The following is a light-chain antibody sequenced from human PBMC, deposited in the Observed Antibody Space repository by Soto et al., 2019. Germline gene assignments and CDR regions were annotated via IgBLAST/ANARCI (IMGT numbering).Light chain of an antibody. CDR3: QMYDNSMYT. V-gene: IGKV3-20*01. J-gene: IGKJ2*01. CDR2: GAS. Sequence: EIVLTQSPGTLSLSPGEGATFSCRASQSVTSTYLAWYQQKPGQAPRLLIYGASSRATGIPDRFSGSGSGTDFTLTISRLEPEDFEMYYCQMYDNSMYTFGQGTKLEIK. CDR1: QSVTSTY.